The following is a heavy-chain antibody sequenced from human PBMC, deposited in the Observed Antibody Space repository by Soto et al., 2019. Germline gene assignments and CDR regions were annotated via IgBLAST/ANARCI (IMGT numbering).Heavy chain of an antibody. D-gene: IGHD3-10*01. CDR1: GFTFSSYD. J-gene: IGHJ3*02. V-gene: IGHV3-30*04. Sequence: GGSLRLSCAASGFTFSSYDMHWVRQAPGKGLEWVAVISYDGRNKYYADSVKGRFTISRDNSKNTLYLQMNSLRAEDTAVYYCARDLEPFGEDAFDIWGQGTMVTVSS. CDR2: ISYDGRNK. CDR3: ARDLEPFGEDAFDI.